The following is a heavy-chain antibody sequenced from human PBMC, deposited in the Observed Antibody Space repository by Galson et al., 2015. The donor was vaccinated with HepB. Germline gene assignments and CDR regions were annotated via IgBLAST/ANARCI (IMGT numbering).Heavy chain of an antibody. Sequence: SLRLSCAASGFTFSSYGMHWVRQAPGEGLEWVAVIWYDGSNKYYADSVKGRFTISRDNSKNTLYLQMNSLRAEDTAVYYCAKDLRPVPAAMDYMDVWGKGTTVTVSS. D-gene: IGHD2-2*01. CDR1: GFTFSSYG. CDR2: IWYDGSNK. V-gene: IGHV3-33*06. CDR3: AKDLRPVPAAMDYMDV. J-gene: IGHJ6*03.